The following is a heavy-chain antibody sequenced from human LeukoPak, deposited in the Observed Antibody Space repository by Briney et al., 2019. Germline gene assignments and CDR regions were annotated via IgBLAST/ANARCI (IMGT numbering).Heavy chain of an antibody. CDR2: ISSSSSYI. CDR3: ARDRASYSGSILYYFDY. CDR1: GFTLSSYS. D-gene: IGHD1-26*01. Sequence: GGSLRLSCAASGFTLSSYSMNWVRQAPGKGLEWVSSISSSSSYIYYADSVKGRFTISRDNAKNSLYLQMNSLRAEDTAVYYCARDRASYSGSILYYFDYWGQGTLVTVSS. V-gene: IGHV3-21*01. J-gene: IGHJ4*02.